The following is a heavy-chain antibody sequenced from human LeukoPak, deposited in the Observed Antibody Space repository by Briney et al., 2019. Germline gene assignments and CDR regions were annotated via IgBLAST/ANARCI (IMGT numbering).Heavy chain of an antibody. V-gene: IGHV3-74*01. CDR2: VDHGGSGT. D-gene: IGHD6-13*01. CDR1: GFTFTSYW. Sequence: PGGSLRLSCATSGFTFTSYWMHWVRQVAGKGLVWLARVDHGGSGTNYADSVKGRFTISRDNSKNTLYLQMNSLRTEDTAVYYCARGAITAPGIQRGNWFDPWGQGTLVTVSS. CDR3: ARGAITAPGIQRGNWFDP. J-gene: IGHJ5*02.